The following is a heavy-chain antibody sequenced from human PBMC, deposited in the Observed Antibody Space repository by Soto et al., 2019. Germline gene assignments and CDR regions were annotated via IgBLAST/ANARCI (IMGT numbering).Heavy chain of an antibody. CDR3: ARQGGYCSGGSCYGVEGYYYYGMDV. CDR2: IYPGDSDT. J-gene: IGHJ6*02. Sequence: SCKGSGYSFTSYWIGWVRQMPGKGLEWMGIIYPGDSDTRYSPSFQGQVTISADKSISTAYLQWSSLKASDTAMYYCARQGGYCSGGSCYGVEGYYYYGMDVWGQGTTVTVSS. D-gene: IGHD2-15*01. CDR1: GYSFTSYW. V-gene: IGHV5-51*01.